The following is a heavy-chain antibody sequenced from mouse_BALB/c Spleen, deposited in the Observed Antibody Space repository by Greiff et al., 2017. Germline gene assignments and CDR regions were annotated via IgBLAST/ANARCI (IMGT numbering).Heavy chain of an antibody. CDR1: GYTFTDYV. D-gene: IGHD1-1*01. V-gene: IGHV1-77*01. CDR3: AREYYGSSYGAMDY. CDR2: IYPGSGST. Sequence: VKLQQSGPELVKPGASVKMSCKASGYTFTDYVISWVKQRTGQGLEWIGEIYPGSGSTYYNEKFKGKSTLTADKSSNTAYMQLSSLTSEDSAVYFCAREYYGSSYGAMDYWGQGTSVTVSS. J-gene: IGHJ4*01.